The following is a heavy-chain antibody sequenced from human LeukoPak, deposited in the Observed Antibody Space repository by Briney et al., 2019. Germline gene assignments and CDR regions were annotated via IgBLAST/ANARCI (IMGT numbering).Heavy chain of an antibody. CDR2: ISAYNGNT. CDR3: ATPLPPSTYGDYNYYGMDV. Sequence: ASVKVSCKASRYTFTSYGISWVRQAPGQGLEWMGWISAYNGNTNYAQKLQGRVTMTTDTSTSTAYMELRSLRSDDTAVYYCATPLPPSTYGDYNYYGMDVWGQGTTVTVSS. J-gene: IGHJ6*02. V-gene: IGHV1-18*01. CDR1: RYTFTSYG. D-gene: IGHD4-17*01.